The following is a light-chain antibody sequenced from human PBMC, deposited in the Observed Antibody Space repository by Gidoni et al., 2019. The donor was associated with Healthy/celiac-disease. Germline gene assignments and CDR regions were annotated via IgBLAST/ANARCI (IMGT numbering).Light chain of an antibody. CDR3: QSYDSSLSGAV. Sequence: QSVLTQPPSVSGAPGQRVTIPCTGSSSNIGAVYDVHWYQQLPGTAPKLLIYGNSNRPSGVPDRFSGSKSGTSASLAITGLQAEDEADYYCQSYDSSLSGAVFGGGTQLTVL. CDR2: GNS. J-gene: IGLJ7*01. V-gene: IGLV1-40*01. CDR1: SSNIGAVYD.